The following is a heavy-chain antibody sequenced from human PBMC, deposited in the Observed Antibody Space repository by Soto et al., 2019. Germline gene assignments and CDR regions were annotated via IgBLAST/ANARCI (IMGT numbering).Heavy chain of an antibody. CDR3: ALDLIAVRPGWFDP. Sequence: QVQLVQSGAEVKKPGASVKVSCKASGYTFSTYGISWVRQAPGQGLEWMGWISAYNGNTNYAQKFQGRVTRTTDTATSTAYMELRSLRSDDTAVYYCALDLIAVRPGWFDPWGQGTLVTVSS. J-gene: IGHJ5*02. D-gene: IGHD6-6*01. CDR1: GYTFSTYG. V-gene: IGHV1-18*01. CDR2: ISAYNGNT.